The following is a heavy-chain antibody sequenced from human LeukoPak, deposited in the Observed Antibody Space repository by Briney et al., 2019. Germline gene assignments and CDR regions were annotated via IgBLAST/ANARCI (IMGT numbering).Heavy chain of an antibody. J-gene: IGHJ5*02. CDR1: GGSFSGYY. Sequence: PSETLSLTCAVYGGSFSGYYWSWIRQPPGKGLEWIGEINHSGSTDYNPSLKSRVTISVDTSKNQFSLRLSSVTAADTAVYYCARGQKGVLRYFDWLWWFDPWGQGTLVTVSS. CDR3: ARGQKGVLRYFDWLWWFDP. CDR2: INHSGST. D-gene: IGHD3-9*01. V-gene: IGHV4-34*01.